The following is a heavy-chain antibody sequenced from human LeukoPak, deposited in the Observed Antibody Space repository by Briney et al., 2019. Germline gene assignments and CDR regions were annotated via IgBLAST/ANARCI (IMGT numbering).Heavy chain of an antibody. CDR1: GGTFSSYA. D-gene: IGHD3-3*01. CDR2: IIPIFGTA. Sequence: SSVKVSCKASGGTFSSYAISWVRHAPGQGLEWMGGIIPIFGTANYAQKFQGRVTITADESTSTAYMELSSLRSEDTAVYYCAHDRRLLHHYYYMDVWGKGTTVTVSS. CDR3: AHDRRLLHHYYYMDV. V-gene: IGHV1-69*01. J-gene: IGHJ6*03.